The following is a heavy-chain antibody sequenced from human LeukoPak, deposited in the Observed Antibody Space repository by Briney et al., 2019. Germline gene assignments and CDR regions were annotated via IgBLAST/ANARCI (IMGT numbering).Heavy chain of an antibody. Sequence: GGSLRLSCVASGFTFRSYEMNWVRQAPGKGLEWVSYISRSGTTIYYADSVKGRFTISRDSSKNSLYLQMHSLSAEDTAVYFCARDPGGAGGPFDYWGQGTLVTVSS. V-gene: IGHV3-48*03. CDR2: ISRSGTTI. CDR3: ARDPGGAGGPFDY. J-gene: IGHJ4*02. CDR1: GFTFRSYE. D-gene: IGHD3-10*01.